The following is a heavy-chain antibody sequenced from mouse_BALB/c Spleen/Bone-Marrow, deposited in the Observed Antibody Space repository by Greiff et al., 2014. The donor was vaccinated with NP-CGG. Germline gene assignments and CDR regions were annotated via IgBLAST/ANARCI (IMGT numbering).Heavy chain of an antibody. CDR1: GDSITSGY. CDR3: ARGGGSSYNYAMDY. V-gene: IGHV3-8*02. J-gene: IGHJ4*01. Sequence: EVKLMESGPSLVKPSQTLSLTCSVTGDSITSGYWNWIRKFPGNKLEYMGYISYSGSTYYNPSLKSRISITRDTSKNQYYLQLISVTTEDTATYYCARGGGSSYNYAMDYWGQGTSVTVSS. CDR2: ISYSGST. D-gene: IGHD1-1*01.